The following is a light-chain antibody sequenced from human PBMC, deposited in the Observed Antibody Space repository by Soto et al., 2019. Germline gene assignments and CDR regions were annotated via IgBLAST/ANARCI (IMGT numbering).Light chain of an antibody. CDR3: QQYGTAIT. CDR1: RSVRSSF. V-gene: IGKV3-20*01. J-gene: IGKJ5*01. CDR2: GAS. Sequence: TQAPATLSVSPVGRATLSGRASRSVRSSFLAWYQQKPGQAPSLLIYGASTRATGIPARLSGSGSGTEFPLTISRLETEDFAVYYCQQYGTAITFGEGTRLEIK.